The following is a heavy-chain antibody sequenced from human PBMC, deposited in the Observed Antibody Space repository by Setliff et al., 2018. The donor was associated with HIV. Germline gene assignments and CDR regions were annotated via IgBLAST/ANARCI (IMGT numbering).Heavy chain of an antibody. CDR2: IYHSGST. D-gene: IGHD1-7*01. CDR3: ARRGGITGTTDAFDI. Sequence: SETLSLTCAVSTYSISSGYYWGWIRLPPGKGLERIGSIYHSGSTYYNPSLKSRVTISVDTSKNQFSLKLSSVTAADTAVYYCARRGGITGTTDAFDIWGQGTMVTVS. CDR1: TYSISSGYY. V-gene: IGHV4-38-2*01. J-gene: IGHJ3*02.